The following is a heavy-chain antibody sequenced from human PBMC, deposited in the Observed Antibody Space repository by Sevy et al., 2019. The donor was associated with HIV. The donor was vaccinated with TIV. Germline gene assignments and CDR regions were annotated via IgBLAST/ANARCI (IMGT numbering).Heavy chain of an antibody. CDR2: INPNTGGT. CDR3: VLVWCITVADGFDI. CDR1: GYTFKGYY. Sequence: ASVKVSCKASGYTFKGYYIHWVRQAPGQGLEWMGWINPNTGGTNSAQKFQDRVTMTRDASISTAYMELRGLRSDDTSVYYCVLVWCITVADGFDIWGQGTMVTVSS. J-gene: IGHJ3*02. D-gene: IGHD6-19*01. V-gene: IGHV1-2*02.